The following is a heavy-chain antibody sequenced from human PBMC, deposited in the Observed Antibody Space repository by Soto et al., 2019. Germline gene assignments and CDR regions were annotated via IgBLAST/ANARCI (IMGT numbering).Heavy chain of an antibody. Sequence: EVQLLESGGGLVQPGGSLRLSCAASGFTFTNYAMSWVRQAPGKGLEWVAAVRRNGGTTYYADSVRGRFTVSRDNSKNTLYEQMTRLRAGNRAIYYCAKGYNRSNSISSPDYGLDVWGQGTTVTVSS. CDR2: VRRNGGTT. V-gene: IGHV3-23*01. CDR1: GFTFTNYA. D-gene: IGHD2-2*01. J-gene: IGHJ6*02. CDR3: AKGYNRSNSISSPDYGLDV.